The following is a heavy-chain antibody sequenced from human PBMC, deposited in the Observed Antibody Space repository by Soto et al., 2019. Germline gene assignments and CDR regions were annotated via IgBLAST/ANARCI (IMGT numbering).Heavy chain of an antibody. CDR2: IYYSGST. V-gene: IGHV4-39*01. J-gene: IGHJ5*02. CDR3: ARLPSTLGYCSSTSCYEGWFDP. Sequence: PSETLSLTCTVSGGSISSSSYYWGWIRQPPGKGLEWIGSIYYSGSTYYNPSLKSRVTISVDTSKNQFSLKLSSVTAADTAVYYCARLPSTLGYCSSTSCYEGWFDPWGQGTLVTVSS. CDR1: GGSISSSSYY. D-gene: IGHD2-2*01.